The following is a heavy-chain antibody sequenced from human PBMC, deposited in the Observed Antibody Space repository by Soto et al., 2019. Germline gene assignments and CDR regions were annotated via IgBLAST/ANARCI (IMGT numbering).Heavy chain of an antibody. CDR3: ARGGVEPFDY. D-gene: IGHD3-3*01. Sequence: GGSLRLSCAASGFTFRNYWMHWVRQAPGKGLVWVSRISDYGRVNYADSVEGRFTISRDDAKSELYLQMSRLRLEDTAVYYCARGGVEPFDYWGQGALVTVSS. CDR2: ISDYGRV. J-gene: IGHJ4*02. CDR1: GFTFRNYW. V-gene: IGHV3-74*01.